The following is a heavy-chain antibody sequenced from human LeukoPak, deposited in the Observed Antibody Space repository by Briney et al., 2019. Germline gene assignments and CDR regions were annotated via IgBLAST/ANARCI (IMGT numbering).Heavy chain of an antibody. CDR3: AKPGPEDIVVVPAAIGYFDY. CDR1: GFTFSSHS. Sequence: PGGSLRLSCAASGFTFSSHSMNWVRQAPGKGLEWVSYISSSSSTIYYADSVKGRFTISRDNSKNTLYLQMNSLRAEDTAVYYCAKPGPEDIVVVPAAIGYFDYWGQGTLVTISS. J-gene: IGHJ4*02. D-gene: IGHD2-2*01. V-gene: IGHV3-48*01. CDR2: ISSSSSTI.